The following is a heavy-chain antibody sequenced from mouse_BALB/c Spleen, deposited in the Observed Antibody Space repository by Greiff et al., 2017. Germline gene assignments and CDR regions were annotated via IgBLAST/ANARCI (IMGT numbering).Heavy chain of an antibody. CDR1: GYSITSDYA. J-gene: IGHJ4*01. Sequence: EVMLVESGPGLVKPSQSLSLTCTVTGYSITSDYAWNWIRQFPGNKLEWMGYISYSGSTSYNPSLKSRISITRDTSKNQFFLQLNSVTTEDTATYYCARFGFDYAMDYWGQGTSVTVSS. D-gene: IGHD3-1*01. V-gene: IGHV3-2*02. CDR2: ISYSGST. CDR3: ARFGFDYAMDY.